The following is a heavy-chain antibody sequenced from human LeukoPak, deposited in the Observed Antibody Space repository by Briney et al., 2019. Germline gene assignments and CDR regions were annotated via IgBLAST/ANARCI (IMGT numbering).Heavy chain of an antibody. J-gene: IGHJ5*02. CDR2: ISAYNGNT. V-gene: IGHV1-18*01. D-gene: IGHD6-13*01. CDR1: GYTFTRYG. CDR3: ARDLVNESAAGPTYNWFDP. Sequence: ASVKVSCKASGYTFTRYGISWVRQAPGQGLEWMGWISAYNGNTNYAQKLQGRVTMTTDTSTSTAYMELRSLRSDDTAVYYCARDLVNESAAGPTYNWFDPWGQGTLVTVSS.